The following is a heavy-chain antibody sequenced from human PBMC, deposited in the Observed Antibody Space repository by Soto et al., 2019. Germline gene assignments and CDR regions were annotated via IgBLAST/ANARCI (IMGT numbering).Heavy chain of an antibody. J-gene: IGHJ6*02. V-gene: IGHV1-69*02. CDR2: IIPILGIA. Sequence: QVQLVQSGAEVKKPGSSVKVSCKASGGTFSSYTISWVRQAPGQGLEWMGRIIPILGIANYAQKFQGRVTITADKSXXTXYXXLSSLRSEDTAVYYCASGYCSSTSCYRTYYYGMDVWGQGTTVTVSS. CDR1: GGTFSSYT. D-gene: IGHD2-2*01. CDR3: ASGYCSSTSCYRTYYYGMDV.